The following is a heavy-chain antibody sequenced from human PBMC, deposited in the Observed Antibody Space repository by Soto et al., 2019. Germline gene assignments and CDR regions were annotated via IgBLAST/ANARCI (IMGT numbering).Heavy chain of an antibody. CDR3: ARGLSDSSSWTYYYGMDV. Sequence: GGSLRLSCAASGFTVSSNYMSWVRQAPGKGLEWVSVIYSGGSTYYADSVKGRFTISRDNSKNTLYLQMNSLRAEDTAVYYCARGLSDSSSWTYYYGMDVWGQGTTVTVSS. D-gene: IGHD6-13*01. J-gene: IGHJ6*02. CDR1: GFTVSSNY. V-gene: IGHV3-53*01. CDR2: IYSGGST.